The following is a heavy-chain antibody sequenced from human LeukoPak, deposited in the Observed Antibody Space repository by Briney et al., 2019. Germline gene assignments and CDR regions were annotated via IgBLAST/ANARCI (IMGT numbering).Heavy chain of an antibody. CDR3: ARDRSLGFDY. D-gene: IGHD3-16*01. CDR1: GYTFTIHY. Sequence: ASVKVSCRASGYTFTIHYIHWVRQAPGQGLEWMGWINPNSGDTNYAQNFQGRVTMTRDTSISTAYMILNRLKSDDTAVYYCARDRSLGFDYWGQGTLVTVSS. V-gene: IGHV1-2*02. J-gene: IGHJ4*02. CDR2: INPNSGDT.